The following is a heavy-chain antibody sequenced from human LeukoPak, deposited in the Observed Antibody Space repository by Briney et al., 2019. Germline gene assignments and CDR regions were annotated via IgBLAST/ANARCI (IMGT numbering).Heavy chain of an antibody. D-gene: IGHD6-19*01. CDR3: AKGPWLAYPYYFDY. CDR1: GFAFSSYG. V-gene: IGHV3-30*02. CDR2: IHYDSSTE. Sequence: LLGGSLRLSCAASGFAFSSYGMHWVRQAPGKGLEWVAYIHYDSSTEDYADSVKGRFTISRDNSKNTLYLQMNSLRAEDTAVYYCAKGPWLAYPYYFDYWGQGTLVTVSS. J-gene: IGHJ4*02.